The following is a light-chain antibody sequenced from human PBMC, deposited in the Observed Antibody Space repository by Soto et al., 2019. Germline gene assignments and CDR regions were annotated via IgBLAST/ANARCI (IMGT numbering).Light chain of an antibody. J-gene: IGKJ4*01. CDR1: QSVTTY. V-gene: IGKV1-39*01. Sequence: DFQMTQSPSSLSASVGDRVTITCRASQSVTTYLNWYQQRPGKAPNLLIYAASNLQNGVPSRFNGSGSGTDFTLTINGVQPEDSATYFCQQTYSNPPLTSGGGTKVQIK. CDR3: QQTYSNPPLT. CDR2: AAS.